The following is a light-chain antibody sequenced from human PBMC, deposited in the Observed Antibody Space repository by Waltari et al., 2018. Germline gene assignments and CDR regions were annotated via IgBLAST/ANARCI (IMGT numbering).Light chain of an antibody. V-gene: IGLV3-21*02. CDR1: NIGSKS. CDR3: QVWDTGSDHYV. CDR2: DDT. Sequence: SYVLTQPPSVSVAPGQTARITCGGYNIGSKSVHWFQQRPGQAPVLVVYDDTDRPSGSPGRFSGSNSGNTATLTISRVEAGDEADYYCQVWDTGSDHYVFGSGTKVTVL. J-gene: IGLJ1*01.